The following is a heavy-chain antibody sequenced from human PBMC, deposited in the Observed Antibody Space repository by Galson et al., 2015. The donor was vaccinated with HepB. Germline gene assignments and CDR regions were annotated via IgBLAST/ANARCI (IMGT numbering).Heavy chain of an antibody. V-gene: IGHV1-46*04. CDR1: GYTFTSYY. J-gene: IGHJ5*02. CDR2: INPSGGST. D-gene: IGHD1-1*01. Sequence: SVKVSCKASGYTFTSYYMHWVRQAPGQGLEWMGIINPSGGSTSYAQKLQGRVTMTRDTSTSTVYMELSSLRSEDTAVYYCARDRTTRSAGIQNWFDPWGQGTLVTVFS. CDR3: ARDRTTRSAGIQNWFDP.